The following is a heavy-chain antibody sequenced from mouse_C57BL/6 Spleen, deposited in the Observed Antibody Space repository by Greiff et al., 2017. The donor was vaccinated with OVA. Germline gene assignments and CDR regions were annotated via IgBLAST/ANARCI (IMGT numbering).Heavy chain of an antibody. CDR2: IYPGAGDS. CDR3: ARTDYYDCDGYFDV. D-gene: IGHD2-4*01. J-gene: IGHJ1*03. CDR1: GYAFSSYW. V-gene: IGHV1-80*01. Sequence: QVQLQQSGAELVKPGASVKISCEASGYAFSSYWMNWVQQRPGKGLEWIGQIYPGAGDSTYNGKFKGKATLTADKSSSTAYMQLSSLTSEDAAVYFCARTDYYDCDGYFDVWGTGTTVTVAS.